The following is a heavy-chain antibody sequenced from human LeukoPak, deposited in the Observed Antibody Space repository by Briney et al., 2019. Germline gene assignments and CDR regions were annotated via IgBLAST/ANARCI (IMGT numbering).Heavy chain of an antibody. Sequence: GGSLRLSCSASGFTFSSYAMHWVRQAPGKGLEYVSAISSNGGSTYYADSVKGRFTISRDNSKNTLYLQMSSLRAEDTAVYYYVKDGTIVEDAFDIWGQGTMVTVSS. V-gene: IGHV3-64D*06. CDR1: GFTFSSYA. D-gene: IGHD3-22*01. CDR2: ISSNGGST. J-gene: IGHJ3*02. CDR3: VKDGTIVEDAFDI.